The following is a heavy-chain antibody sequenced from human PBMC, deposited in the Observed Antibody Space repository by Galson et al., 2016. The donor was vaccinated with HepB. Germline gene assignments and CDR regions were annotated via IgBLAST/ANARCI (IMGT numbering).Heavy chain of an antibody. CDR3: AKESGPGGYFEY. CDR2: IYTCFST. D-gene: IGHD3-10*01. Sequence: SLRLSCAASGFTVSSSYMTWVRQAPGRGLEWVSLIYTCFSTYYADSVKGRFTISRDNSKNTLYLQMNSLRAEDTALYYCAKESGPGGYFEYWGQGTLVTASP. V-gene: IGHV3-53*01. CDR1: GFTVSSSY. J-gene: IGHJ4*02.